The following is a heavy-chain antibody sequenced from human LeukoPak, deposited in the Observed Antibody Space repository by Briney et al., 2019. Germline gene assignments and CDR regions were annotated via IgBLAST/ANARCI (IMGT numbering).Heavy chain of an antibody. V-gene: IGHV4-34*01. CDR1: GGSFSGYY. CDR3: ARGLPPAELVDDY. CDR2: INHSGST. Sequence: SETLSLTCAVYGGSFSGYYWSWIRQPPGKGLEWIGEINHSGSTNYNPSLKSRVTISVDTSKNQFPLKLSSVTAADTAVYYCARGLPPAELVDDYWGQGTLVTVSS. D-gene: IGHD3-10*01. J-gene: IGHJ4*02.